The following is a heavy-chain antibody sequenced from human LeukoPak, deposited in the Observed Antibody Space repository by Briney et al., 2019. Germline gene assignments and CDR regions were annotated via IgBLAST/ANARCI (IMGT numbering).Heavy chain of an antibody. D-gene: IGHD5-18*01. Sequence: GGSLRLSCAASGFTFSSYGMHWVRQAPGKGLEWVAVISYDGSNKYYADSVKGRFTISRDNSKNTLYLQMNSLRAEDTAVYYCAKEGNGYGPYYYYYGMDVWGQGTTVTVSS. J-gene: IGHJ6*02. CDR1: GFTFSSYG. CDR2: ISYDGSNK. V-gene: IGHV3-30*18. CDR3: AKEGNGYGPYYYYYGMDV.